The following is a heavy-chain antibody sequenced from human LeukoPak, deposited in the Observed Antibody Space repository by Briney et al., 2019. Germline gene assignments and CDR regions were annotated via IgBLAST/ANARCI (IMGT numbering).Heavy chain of an antibody. CDR2: MRPRYGNT. CDR1: VYTFIIYE. CDR3: ARVGAGEGGIDY. Sequence: ASVKVSCKASVYTFIIYEIQWVRQAPGQGLEWVGWMRPRYGNTAYAQSFQGRVTITRDTSIDTVYMELSGLRSEDTAVYYCARVGAGEGGIDYWAQGTLITVSS. J-gene: IGHJ4*02. D-gene: IGHD3-10*01. V-gene: IGHV1-8*03.